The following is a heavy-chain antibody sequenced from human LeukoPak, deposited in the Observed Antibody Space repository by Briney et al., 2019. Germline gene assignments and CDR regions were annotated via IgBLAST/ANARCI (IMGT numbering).Heavy chain of an antibody. D-gene: IGHD1-26*01. V-gene: IGHV3-21*01. CDR2: ISSSPIDI. J-gene: IGHJ4*02. CDR1: GFTFSRYA. Sequence: PGGSLRLSCAASGFTFSRYAMAWVRQAPGKGPDWVSSISSSPIDIYDADSVKGRFTISRDNSKNSLYLQMNSLRVEDTAVYYCARIHDGTPTPSSDSWGQGTLVTVSS. CDR3: ARIHDGTPTPSSDS.